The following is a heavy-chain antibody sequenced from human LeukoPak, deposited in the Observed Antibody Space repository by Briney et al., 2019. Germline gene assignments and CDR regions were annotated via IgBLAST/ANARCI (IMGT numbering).Heavy chain of an antibody. Sequence: ASVKVSCKASGYTFTGYYMHWVRQAPGQGLEWMGWINPNSGGANYAQKFQGRVTLTRDTSICTAYMELSRLRSDDTAVYYCARNDELGSRDHYYYYYMDVWGKGTTVTVSS. J-gene: IGHJ6*03. CDR1: GYTFTGYY. CDR2: INPNSGGA. D-gene: IGHD6-13*01. V-gene: IGHV1-2*02. CDR3: ARNDELGSRDHYYYYYMDV.